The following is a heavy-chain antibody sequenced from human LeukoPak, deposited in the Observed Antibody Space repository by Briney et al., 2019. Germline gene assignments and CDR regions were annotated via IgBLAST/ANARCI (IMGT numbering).Heavy chain of an antibody. CDR2: IKSETDDGTI. J-gene: IGHJ6*01. Sequence: GGSLRLSCAASGFAFSNAWMSWVRQVPGKGLEWVGRIKSETDDGTIDYAAPVKGRFTISRDDSKNTLYLQMNRLKTEDTALYYCATDIRCENCGFGSKNSNYYGRDVWGQGTTVTVSS. CDR1: GFAFSNAW. V-gene: IGHV3-15*01. D-gene: IGHD3-10*01. CDR3: ATDIRCENCGFGSKNSNYYGRDV.